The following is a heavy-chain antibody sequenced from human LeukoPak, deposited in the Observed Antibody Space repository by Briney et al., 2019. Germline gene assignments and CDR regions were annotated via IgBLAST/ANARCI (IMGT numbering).Heavy chain of an antibody. CDR1: GFAFSTYA. CDR2: LSGNGYKT. CDR3: ARDLSYAFGA. V-gene: IGHV3-23*01. Sequence: GGSLRLSCAASGFAFSTYAMSWVRQAPGKGLEWVSALSGNGYKTHYADSVRGRFTVSRDNSKNTLYLQMNSLRAEDSALYYCARDLSYAFGARGQGTMVTVSS. J-gene: IGHJ3*01.